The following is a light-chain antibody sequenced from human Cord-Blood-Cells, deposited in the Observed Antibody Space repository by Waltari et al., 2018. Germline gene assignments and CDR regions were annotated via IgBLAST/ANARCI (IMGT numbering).Light chain of an antibody. J-gene: IGLJ2*01. CDR1: SSDAGGYNS. CDR2: DVS. CDR3: SSYTSSSTLV. Sequence: QSALTQPASVSGSPGQSITISCTGTSSDAGGYNSVSWYQQHPCKAPKPMIYDVSNRPSGVSNRCAGSKSGNTASLTISGLQAEDEADYYCSSYTSSSTLVFGGGTKLTVL. V-gene: IGLV2-14*01.